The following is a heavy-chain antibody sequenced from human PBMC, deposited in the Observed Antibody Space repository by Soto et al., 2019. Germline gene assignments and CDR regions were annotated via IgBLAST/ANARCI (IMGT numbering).Heavy chain of an antibody. CDR2: IGSSGGNK. CDR3: AKMASDYINSLDS. J-gene: IGHJ4*02. V-gene: IGHV3-23*01. CDR1: GFTFDAYA. D-gene: IGHD4-4*01. Sequence: GGSLRLSCSASGFTFDAYAMSWVRQAPGKGLEWVSSIGSSGGNKYYAAAVRGRFTISRDNARNTVDLQINTLRAEDTAVYFCAKMASDYINSLDSSGQGTLVTVSS.